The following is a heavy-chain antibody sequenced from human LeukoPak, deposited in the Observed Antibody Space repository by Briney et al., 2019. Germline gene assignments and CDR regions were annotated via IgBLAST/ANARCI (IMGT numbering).Heavy chain of an antibody. CDR1: GYTLTELS. CDR3: ATAARGYSGYEVHY. Sequence: GASVKVSCKVSGYTLTELSMHRVRQAPGKGLEWMGGFDPEDGETIYAQKFQGRVTMTEDTSTDTAYMELSSLRSEDTAVYYCATAARGYSGYEVHYWGQGTLVTVSS. D-gene: IGHD5-12*01. V-gene: IGHV1-24*01. J-gene: IGHJ4*02. CDR2: FDPEDGET.